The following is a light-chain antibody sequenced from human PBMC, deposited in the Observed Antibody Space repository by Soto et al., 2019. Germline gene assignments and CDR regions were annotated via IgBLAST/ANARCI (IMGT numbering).Light chain of an antibody. CDR1: QTVSVN. Sequence: EIVMTQSPATLSVSPGERATLSCRASQTVSVNLAWYQQKPGQAPRLLIYGASTRVTGVPARFSGSGSGTEFTLTISSLQSEDFAVYYCQQYNDWPPFTFGPGTRVDIK. J-gene: IGKJ3*01. V-gene: IGKV3-15*01. CDR2: GAS. CDR3: QQYNDWPPFT.